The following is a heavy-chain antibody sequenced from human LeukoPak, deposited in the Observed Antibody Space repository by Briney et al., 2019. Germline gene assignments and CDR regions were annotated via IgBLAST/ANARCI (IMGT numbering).Heavy chain of an antibody. Sequence: SETLSLTCTVSGGSISSYYWNWIRQPPGKGLEWIGYIYYSGSTNYNPSLKSRVTISVDTSKNQFSLKMSSVTAADTAVYYCARDWAAETLRYFDLWGRGTLVTVSS. CDR2: IYYSGST. J-gene: IGHJ2*01. CDR1: GGSISSYY. D-gene: IGHD6-13*01. CDR3: ARDWAAETLRYFDL. V-gene: IGHV4-59*12.